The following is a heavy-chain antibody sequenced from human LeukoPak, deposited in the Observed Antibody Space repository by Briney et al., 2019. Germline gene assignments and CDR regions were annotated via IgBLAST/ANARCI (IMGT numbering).Heavy chain of an antibody. CDR3: ARQAYSSNLGWFDP. Sequence: SETLSLTCSVSGGSISSSTYYWGWIRQPPGKGLEWIGNIYNSGSTYYNPSLKSRVTISVYTSKNQFSLKLSSVTAADTAVYYCARQAYSSNLGWFDPWGQGTLVTVSS. V-gene: IGHV4-39*01. D-gene: IGHD6-13*01. J-gene: IGHJ5*02. CDR2: IYNSGST. CDR1: GGSISSSTYY.